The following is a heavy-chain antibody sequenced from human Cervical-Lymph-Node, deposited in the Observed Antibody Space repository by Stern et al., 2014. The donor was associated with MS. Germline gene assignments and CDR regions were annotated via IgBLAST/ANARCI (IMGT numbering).Heavy chain of an antibody. CDR1: GYNFNTYW. CDR3: ARIRGRFGYDAFDI. Sequence: EVQLEESGAEMKKPGESLKISCKGSGYNFNTYWIAWVRHMPGKGLEWMGITSPCDADPTYSQSFQGQVPFSADKSISTAVLQWSSLRASDTAMYFCARIRGRFGYDAFDIWGQGTLVTVSS. V-gene: IGHV5-51*01. D-gene: IGHD2-15*01. J-gene: IGHJ3*02. CDR2: TSPCDADP.